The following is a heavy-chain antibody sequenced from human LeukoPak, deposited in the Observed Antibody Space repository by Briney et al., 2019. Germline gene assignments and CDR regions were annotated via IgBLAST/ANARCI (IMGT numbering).Heavy chain of an antibody. CDR3: AKVKGFGLVPNDY. Sequence: GGSLRLFCAASEFTFSSYAMAWVRQAPGKGLEWVSAISGGSVSSYYADSVKGRFTISRDNSKNTLYLQMNNLRAEDTAVYYCAKVKGFGLVPNDYWGQGALVIVSS. CDR2: ISGGSVSS. J-gene: IGHJ4*02. D-gene: IGHD1-26*01. V-gene: IGHV3-23*01. CDR1: EFTFSSYA.